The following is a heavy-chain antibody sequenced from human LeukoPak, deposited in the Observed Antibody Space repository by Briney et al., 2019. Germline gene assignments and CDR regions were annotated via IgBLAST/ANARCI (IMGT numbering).Heavy chain of an antibody. V-gene: IGHV3-48*01. J-gene: IGHJ3*02. CDR2: ISSSSSTI. CDR1: GFTFSSYS. Sequence: GGSLRLSCAASGFTFSSYSMNWVRQAPGKGLEWVSYISSSSSTIYYADSVKGRFTISRDNAKNSLYLQMNSLRAEDTAVYYCARQWELLDGHDAFDIWGQGTMVTVSS. D-gene: IGHD1-26*01. CDR3: ARQWELLDGHDAFDI.